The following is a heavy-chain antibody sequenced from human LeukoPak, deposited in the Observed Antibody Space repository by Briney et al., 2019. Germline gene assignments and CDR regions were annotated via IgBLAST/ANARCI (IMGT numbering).Heavy chain of an antibody. CDR3: ARVFDS. Sequence: SETLSLTCAVSGGSVYTSDYYWGWVRQPPGKGPEWIGDIFYTGKTNYNPSLKSRVSIPIDTSKNQFSLKLTSVTAADTAVYYCARVFDSWGQGTLATVSS. J-gene: IGHJ4*02. CDR1: GGSVYTSDYY. V-gene: IGHV4-39*07. CDR2: IFYTGKT.